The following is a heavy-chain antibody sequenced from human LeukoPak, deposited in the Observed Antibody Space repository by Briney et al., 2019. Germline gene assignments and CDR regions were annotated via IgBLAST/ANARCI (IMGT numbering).Heavy chain of an antibody. CDR1: GFTFSSYS. J-gene: IGHJ4*02. CDR2: ISSSSSYI. CDR3: ARNWNNYFDY. Sequence: PGGSLRLSCAAPGFTFSSYSVNWVRQAPGKGLEWVSSISSSSSYIYYADSVKGRFTISRDNAKNSLYLQMNSLRAEDTAVYYCARNWNNYFDYWGQGTLVAVSS. D-gene: IGHD1/OR15-1a*01. V-gene: IGHV3-21*01.